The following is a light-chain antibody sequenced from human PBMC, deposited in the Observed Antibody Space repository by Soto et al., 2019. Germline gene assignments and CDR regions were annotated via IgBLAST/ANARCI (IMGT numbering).Light chain of an antibody. J-gene: IGLJ1*01. V-gene: IGLV2-8*01. CDR3: TSYAGGNNV. CDR2: EVN. CDR1: SSDVGGCNY. Sequence: QSALTQPPSASGSPGQSVSISCTGTSSDVGGCNYVSWYQQHPGKVPKLIIYEVNKRPSGVPDRFSGSKSGNTASLTVTGLQAEDEADYYCTSYAGGNNVFGTGTKVTVL.